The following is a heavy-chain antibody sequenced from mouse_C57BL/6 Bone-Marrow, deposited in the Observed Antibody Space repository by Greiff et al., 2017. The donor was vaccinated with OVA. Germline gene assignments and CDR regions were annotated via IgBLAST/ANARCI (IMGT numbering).Heavy chain of an antibody. D-gene: IGHD1-1*01. Sequence: QVQLKESGPELVKPGASVKISCKASGYAFSSSWMNWVKQRPGKGLEWIGRIYPGDGDTNYNGKFKGKATLTADKSSSTAYMQLSSLTSEDSAVYVCARVDYYGPRFDSWGQGTTLTVSS. CDR1: GYAFSSSW. CDR3: ARVDYYGPRFDS. CDR2: IYPGDGDT. J-gene: IGHJ2*01. V-gene: IGHV1-82*01.